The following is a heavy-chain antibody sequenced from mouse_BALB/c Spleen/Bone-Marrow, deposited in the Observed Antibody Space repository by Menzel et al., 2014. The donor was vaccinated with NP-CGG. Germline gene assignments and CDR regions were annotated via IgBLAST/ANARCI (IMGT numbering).Heavy chain of an antibody. V-gene: IGHV5-12-1*01. CDR1: GFAFSSND. CDR2: ISSGGGST. D-gene: IGHD5-5*01. CDR3: ARTTPYAMDY. J-gene: IGHJ4*01. Sequence: EVMLVESGGGLVKPGGSLKLSCAASGFAFSSNDMSWVRQTPEKRLEWVAYISSGGGSTYYPDTVKGRFTISRDNAKNTLYLQMSSLKSEDTAMYYRARTTPYAMDYWGQGTSVTVSS.